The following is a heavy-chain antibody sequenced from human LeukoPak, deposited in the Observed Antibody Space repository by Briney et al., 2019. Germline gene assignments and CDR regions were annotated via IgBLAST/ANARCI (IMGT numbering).Heavy chain of an antibody. CDR1: GFTFSSYA. V-gene: IGHV3-30*04. CDR3: ASSPREILGYCSGGSCPLDY. CDR2: ISYDGSNK. Sequence: PGGSLRLSCAASGFTFSSYAMHWVRQAPGKGLEWVAVISYDGSNKYYADSVKGRFTISRDNSKNTLYLQMNSLRAEDTAVYYCASSPREILGYCSGGSCPLDYWGQGTLVTVSS. D-gene: IGHD2-15*01. J-gene: IGHJ4*02.